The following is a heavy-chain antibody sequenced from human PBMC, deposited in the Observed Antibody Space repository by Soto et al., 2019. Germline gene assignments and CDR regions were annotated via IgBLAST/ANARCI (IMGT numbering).Heavy chain of an antibody. V-gene: IGHV3-33*01. CDR1: GFTFSSYG. J-gene: IGHJ6*02. Sequence: QVQLVESGGGVVQPGRSLRLSCAASGFTFSSYGMHWVRQAPGKGLEWVAVIWYDGSNKYYADSVKGRFTISRDNSKNTLYLQMNSLRAEDTAVYYCAREGREGYSSFYYYYGMDVWGQGTTVTVSS. D-gene: IGHD6-19*01. CDR2: IWYDGSNK. CDR3: AREGREGYSSFYYYYGMDV.